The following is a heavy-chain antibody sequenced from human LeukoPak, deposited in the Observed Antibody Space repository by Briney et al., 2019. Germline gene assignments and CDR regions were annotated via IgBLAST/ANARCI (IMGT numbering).Heavy chain of an antibody. CDR2: IKQDGSEK. Sequence: TGGSLRLSCAASGFTFSSNWMSWVRQAPGKGLEWVANIKQDGSEKYYVDSVKGRFTISRDNAKKLVFLQMSSLRAEATAVYYCARLVGATHLDYWGQGTLVTVSS. J-gene: IGHJ4*02. D-gene: IGHD1-26*01. V-gene: IGHV3-7*05. CDR3: ARLVGATHLDY. CDR1: GFTFSSNW.